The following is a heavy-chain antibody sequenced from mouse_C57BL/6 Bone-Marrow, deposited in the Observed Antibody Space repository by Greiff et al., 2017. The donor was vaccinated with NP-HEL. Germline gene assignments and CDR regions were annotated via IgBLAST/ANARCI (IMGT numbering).Heavy chain of an antibody. CDR1: GYTFTSYG. CDR2: IYPRSGNT. D-gene: IGHD1-1*01. J-gene: IGHJ3*01. Sequence: VQGVESGAELARPGASVKLSCKASGYTFTSYGISWVKQRTGQGLEWIGEIYPRSGNTYYNEKFKGKATLTADKSSSTAYMELRSLTSEDSAVYFCARRGSRAWFAYWGQGTLVTVSA. CDR3: ARRGSRAWFAY. V-gene: IGHV1-81*01.